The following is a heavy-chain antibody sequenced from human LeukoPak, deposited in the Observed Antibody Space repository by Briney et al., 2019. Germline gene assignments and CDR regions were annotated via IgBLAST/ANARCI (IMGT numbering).Heavy chain of an antibody. D-gene: IGHD1-26*01. CDR1: GFTFDDYA. CDR2: ISWNSGSI. CDR3: AKGPAGEWEHGSYFDY. J-gene: IGHJ4*02. Sequence: GRSLRLSCAASGFTFDDYAVHWVRQAPGKGLEWVSGISWNSGSIGYADSVKGRFTISRDNAKNSLYLQMNSLRAEDTALYYCAKGPAGEWEHGSYFDYWGQGTLVTVSS. V-gene: IGHV3-9*01.